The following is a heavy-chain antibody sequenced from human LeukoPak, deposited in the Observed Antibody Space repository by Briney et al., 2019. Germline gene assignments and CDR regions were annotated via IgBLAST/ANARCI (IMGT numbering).Heavy chain of an antibody. V-gene: IGHV3-23*01. CDR3: AKGLKPAMASRSNYFDY. D-gene: IGHD2-8*01. Sequence: GGSLRLSCAASGFSFSNYAMNWVRQAPGKGLEWVSTITGSGDSTHYADSVKGRFTISRDNSKNTLYLQMNSLRADDTAVYYCAKGLKPAMASRSNYFDYWGQGALVTVSS. CDR2: ITGSGDST. CDR1: GFSFSNYA. J-gene: IGHJ4*02.